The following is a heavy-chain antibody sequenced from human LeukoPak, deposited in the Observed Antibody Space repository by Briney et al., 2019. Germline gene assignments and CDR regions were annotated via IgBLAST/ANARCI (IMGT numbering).Heavy chain of an antibody. V-gene: IGHV4-59*01. CDR3: ANYGSGSYYRADWFDP. CDR2: IYYSGST. CDR1: GGSISSYY. J-gene: IGHJ5*02. D-gene: IGHD3-10*01. Sequence: PSETLPLTCTVSGGSISSYYWSWIRQPPGKGLEWIGYIYYSGSTNYNPSLKSRVTISVDTSKNQFSLKLSSVTAADTAVYYCANYGSGSYYRADWFDPWGQGTLVTVSS.